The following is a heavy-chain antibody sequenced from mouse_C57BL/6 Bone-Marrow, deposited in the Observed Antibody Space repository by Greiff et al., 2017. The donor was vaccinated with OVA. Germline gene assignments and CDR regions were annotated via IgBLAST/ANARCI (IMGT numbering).Heavy chain of an antibody. CDR2: IWSGGST. D-gene: IGHD2-1*01. J-gene: IGHJ3*01. Sequence: VMLVESGPGLVQPSQSLSLTCTVSGFSLTSYCVHWVRQSPGKGLEWLGVIWSGGSTDYNAAFISRLSISKDNSKSQVFFKMNSLQADDTAIYYCARPCYYGFAYGGQGTLVTVSA. CDR3: ARPCYYGFAY. CDR1: GFSLTSYC. V-gene: IGHV2-2*01.